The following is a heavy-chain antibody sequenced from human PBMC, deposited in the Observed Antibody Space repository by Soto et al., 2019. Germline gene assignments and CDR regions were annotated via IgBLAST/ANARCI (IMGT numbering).Heavy chain of an antibody. CDR1: EFTFSNFG. CDR3: VKGSDVARQELDY. Sequence: QVQLVESGGGVVQPGRSLRLSCAASEFTFSNFGMHWVRQAPGKGLEWVAAISADGSDKYFSGSVKGRFTISRDNSKNTLFLQMNSLRLEDTAVHYCVKGSDVARQELDYWGQGTLVMVSS. V-gene: IGHV3-30*18. J-gene: IGHJ4*02. CDR2: ISADGSDK. D-gene: IGHD3-3*01.